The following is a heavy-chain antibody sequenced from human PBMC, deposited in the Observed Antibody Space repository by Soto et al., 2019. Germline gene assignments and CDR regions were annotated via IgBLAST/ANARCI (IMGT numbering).Heavy chain of an antibody. D-gene: IGHD4-17*01. Sequence: XSVKVSFNVSGYTLTELSMHLVRHSPEKGLEWMGGFDPEHGETIYPQKFRGRVTMTEDTSTDTAYMELSSLRPEDTAVYYCARGSPDYGDYLFDYWGQGTLVTVSS. V-gene: IGHV1-24*01. CDR1: GYTLTELS. CDR2: FDPEHGET. CDR3: ARGSPDYGDYLFDY. J-gene: IGHJ4*02.